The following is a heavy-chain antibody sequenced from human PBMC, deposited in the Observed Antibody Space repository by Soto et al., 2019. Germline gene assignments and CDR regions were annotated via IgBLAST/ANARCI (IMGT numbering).Heavy chain of an antibody. D-gene: IGHD6-19*01. Sequence: QVQLHQSGPGLAKPSQTLSLTCAISGDSVSSNSAAWNWIRQSPSIGLEWLGRTYYRSKWYNDYAVSVRSRITITPDTSKHQSSLRLNSVTPVDTAVYYCASGVRGSGWLDGYYNWFDPWGQGTLVTVSS. CDR2: TYYRSKWYN. CDR3: ASGVRGSGWLDGYYNWFDP. V-gene: IGHV6-1*01. J-gene: IGHJ5*02. CDR1: GDSVSSNSAA.